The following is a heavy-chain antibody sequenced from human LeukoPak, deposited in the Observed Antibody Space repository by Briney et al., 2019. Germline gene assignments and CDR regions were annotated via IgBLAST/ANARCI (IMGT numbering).Heavy chain of an antibody. CDR1: GFTFEDHV. Sequence: PGGSLRLSCAASGFTFEDHVMHWVRQAPGKGLEWVSIIYRDGATYYASSVKGRFIVSRDNSRHTVSLQMNSLRAEDTAVYYCTASVGSTWYAPDDYWGQGTLVTVSS. CDR2: IYRDGAT. V-gene: IGHV3-66*01. J-gene: IGHJ4*02. D-gene: IGHD6-13*01. CDR3: TASVGSTWYAPDDY.